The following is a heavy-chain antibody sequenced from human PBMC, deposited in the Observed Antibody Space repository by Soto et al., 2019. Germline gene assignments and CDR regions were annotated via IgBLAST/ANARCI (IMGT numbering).Heavy chain of an antibody. CDR2: IIPVLGTA. CDR1: GRMFSGHG. V-gene: IGHV1-69*01. J-gene: IGHJ5*02. D-gene: IGHD4-4*01. Sequence: QVQLVQSGAEVKKPGSSVKVSCQAAGRMFSGHGIRWVRQAPGQGLEWMGGIIPVLGTANYAQKFQGRGTITADESTSTTYMEVRTLTSDDTAIYYCARAANSVCGNYFEPWGQGTVSTVSS. CDR3: ARAANSVCGNYFEP.